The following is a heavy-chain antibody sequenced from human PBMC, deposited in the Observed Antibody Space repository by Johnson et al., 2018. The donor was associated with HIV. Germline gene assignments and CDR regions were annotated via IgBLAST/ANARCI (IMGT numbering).Heavy chain of an antibody. J-gene: IGHJ3*02. D-gene: IGHD4-17*01. V-gene: IGHV3-7*01. CDR3: ARVTSPVTTARYGAFDI. CDR1: GFSFSDYY. CDR2: IKQDGSEK. Sequence: MLLVESGGGLVKPGGSLRLSCAASGFSFSDYYMSWIRQTPGKGLEWVANIKQDGSEKYYVDSVKGRFTISRDNSKNTLYLQINSLRAEDTAVYYCARVTSPVTTARYGAFDIWGQGTMVTVSS.